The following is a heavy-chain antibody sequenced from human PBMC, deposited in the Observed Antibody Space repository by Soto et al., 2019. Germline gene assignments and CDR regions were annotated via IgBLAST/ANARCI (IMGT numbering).Heavy chain of an antibody. CDR2: IFYSGTS. CDR1: GGSISSSAYY. D-gene: IGHD1-7*01. V-gene: IGHV4-39*01. J-gene: IGHJ3*02. Sequence: QLQLQESGPGLVKPSETLSLTCAVSGGSISSSAYYWGWVRQPPGKGLDWIGNIFYSGTSYYNPSLKSRVTISVDTSNNQFSPALSSVTAADTAIYYCARQGATTGACDIWGQGTVVTVSS. CDR3: ARQGATTGACDI.